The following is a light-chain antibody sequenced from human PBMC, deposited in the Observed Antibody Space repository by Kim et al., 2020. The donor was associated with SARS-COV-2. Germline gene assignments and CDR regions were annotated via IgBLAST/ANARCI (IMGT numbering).Light chain of an antibody. J-gene: IGLJ2*01. Sequence: QSALTQHASVSGSPGQSITISCTGTSSDVGNYNYVSWYQHHPGAAPKLMIYDVNKRPSGISNRFFGPKSGNTASLTISGLQTEDEAYYYCYSYASSSTLIFGGGTQLTVL. CDR1: SSDVGNYNY. CDR3: YSYASSSTLI. CDR2: DVN. V-gene: IGLV2-14*03.